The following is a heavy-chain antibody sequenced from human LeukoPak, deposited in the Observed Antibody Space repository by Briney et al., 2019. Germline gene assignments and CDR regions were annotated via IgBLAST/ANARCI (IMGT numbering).Heavy chain of an antibody. J-gene: IGHJ5*02. V-gene: IGHV4-4*07. CDR1: GGSFSGYY. CDR2: IYTSGST. D-gene: IGHD6-19*01. Sequence: SETLSLTCAVSGGSFSGYYWSWIRQPAGKGLEWIGRIYTSGSTNYNPSLKSRVTMSVDTSKNQFSLKLSSVTAADTAVYYCARDPIAVAGTGNWFDPWGQGTLVTVSS. CDR3: ARDPIAVAGTGNWFDP.